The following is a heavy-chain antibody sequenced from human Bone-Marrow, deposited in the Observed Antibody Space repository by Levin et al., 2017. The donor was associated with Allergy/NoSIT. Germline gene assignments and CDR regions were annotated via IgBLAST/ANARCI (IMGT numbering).Heavy chain of an antibody. D-gene: IGHD3-3*01. Sequence: ASVKVSCKASGYTFTTYRLHWVRQAPGQTLEWMGWIIAGNGNTQYSPKFQGRVTITRDTSASTAYMELNSLRPEDTAIYYCAREYYDFWSGNYLDSWGQGTLVAVSS. CDR1: GYTFTTYR. CDR3: AREYYDFWSGNYLDS. J-gene: IGHJ4*02. V-gene: IGHV1-3*01. CDR2: IIAGNGNT.